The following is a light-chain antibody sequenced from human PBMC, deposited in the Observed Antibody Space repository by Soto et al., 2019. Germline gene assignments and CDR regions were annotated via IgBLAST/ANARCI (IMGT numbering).Light chain of an antibody. J-gene: IGKJ4*02. CDR2: KAS. V-gene: IGKV1-5*03. Sequence: DIQMTQSPSTLSASVGDRVTITCRASQCISSWLAWYQQKPGKAPKLLIYKASRLEGGVPSRFSGSGSGTEFTLAITSLQPDDFATYYCQQYYLYPLTGRGGTRVEIK. CDR3: QQYYLYPLT. CDR1: QCISSW.